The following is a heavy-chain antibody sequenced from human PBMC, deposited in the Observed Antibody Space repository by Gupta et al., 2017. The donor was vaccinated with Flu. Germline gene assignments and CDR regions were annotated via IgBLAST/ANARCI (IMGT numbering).Heavy chain of an antibody. Sequence: GVHWVRQAPGKGLEWVAVISHDGSYKDYAESVKSRFTISRDNSKNTLYLQMNSLGAEGTAVFYCAKDWRWETSVYGMNVWCQGTTVIVSS. V-gene: IGHV3-30*18. CDR2: ISHDGSYK. CDR3: AKDWRWETSVYGMNV. D-gene: IGHD1-26*01. CDR1: G. J-gene: IGHJ6*02.